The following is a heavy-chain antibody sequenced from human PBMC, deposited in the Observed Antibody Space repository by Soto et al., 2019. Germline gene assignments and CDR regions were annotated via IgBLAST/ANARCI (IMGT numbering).Heavy chain of an antibody. CDR1: GFTFSDNY. D-gene: IGHD2-2*02. CDR2: TSSSGTNT. J-gene: IGHJ4*02. V-gene: IGHV3-11*01. Sequence: GESLRPSSPASGFTFSDNYMSWNRQPQEKGLESVSYTSSSGTNTYYTDSGNGRPTISRHNSKNSPYLQMNGLGADYTAVYYCGGGGPAAIRDWGQGTLVTVSS. CDR3: GGGGPAAIRD.